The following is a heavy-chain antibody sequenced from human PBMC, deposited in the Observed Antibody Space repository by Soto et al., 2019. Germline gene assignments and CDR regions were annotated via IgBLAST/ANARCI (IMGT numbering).Heavy chain of an antibody. V-gene: IGHV4-4*02. D-gene: IGHD5-18*01. J-gene: IGHJ4*02. CDR3: ARGYGRNFDY. CDR1: GDSINNKNW. Sequence: PSETLSLTCSVSGDSINNKNWWTWLRQPPGKGLEWIGEINHSGSTNYNPSLKSRVTISVDTSKNQFSLKLSSVTAADTAVYYCARGYGRNFDYWGQGTLVTVSS. CDR2: INHSGST.